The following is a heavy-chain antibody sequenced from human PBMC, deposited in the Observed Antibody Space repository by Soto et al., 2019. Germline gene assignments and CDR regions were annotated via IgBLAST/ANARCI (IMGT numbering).Heavy chain of an antibody. J-gene: IGHJ4*02. CDR2: IIPILGIA. D-gene: IGHD3-22*01. Sequence: SVKVSCKASGGTFNSYTISWVRQAPGQGLEWMGRIIPILGIANYAQKFQGRVTITADKSTSTAYMELSSLRSEDTAVYYCARHYDSSGYYYDYWRQGTLVTVSS. CDR3: ARHYDSSGYYYDY. V-gene: IGHV1-69*02. CDR1: GGTFNSYT.